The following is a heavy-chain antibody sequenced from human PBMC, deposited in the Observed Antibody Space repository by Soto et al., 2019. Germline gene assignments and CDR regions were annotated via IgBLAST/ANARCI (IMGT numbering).Heavy chain of an antibody. Sequence: ASVKVSCKASGYTFTSYGISWVRQAPGQGLEWMGWISAYNGNTNYAQKLQGRVTMTTDTSTSTAYMELRSLRSDDTAVYYCAREHYYDSSGYSHDYFDYWGPGTLVTVSS. D-gene: IGHD3-22*01. CDR3: AREHYYDSSGYSHDYFDY. J-gene: IGHJ4*02. CDR1: GYTFTSYG. CDR2: ISAYNGNT. V-gene: IGHV1-18*01.